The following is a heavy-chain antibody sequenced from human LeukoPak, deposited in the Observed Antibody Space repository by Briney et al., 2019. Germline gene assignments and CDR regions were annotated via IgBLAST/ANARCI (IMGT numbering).Heavy chain of an antibody. CDR1: GFTFNSYA. Sequence: GGSLRLSCAASGFTFNSYAMYWVRQAPGKGMEWVSGTFGSGGSAHYADSVKGRFTISRDNSKNTVYLQIDSLRVEDTAVYYCGKTTTGYSSGRYPGWPVDYWGQGTLVTVSS. J-gene: IGHJ4*02. D-gene: IGHD6-19*01. V-gene: IGHV3-23*01. CDR2: TFGSGGSA. CDR3: GKTTTGYSSGRYPGWPVDY.